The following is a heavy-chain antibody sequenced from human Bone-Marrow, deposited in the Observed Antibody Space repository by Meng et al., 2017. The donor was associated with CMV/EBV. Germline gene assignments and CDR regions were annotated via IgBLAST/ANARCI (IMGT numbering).Heavy chain of an antibody. CDR3: ARDLGEYYDFRSAYYYYGMDV. Sequence: GESLKISCAASGFTFDDYGMSWVRQAPGEGLEWVASIKEDGSEKDYVDSVKGRFTISRDNAKNSLYLQMNSLRAEDTAVYYCARDLGEYYDFRSAYYYYGMDVWGQGTTVTVSS. J-gene: IGHJ6*02. D-gene: IGHD3-3*01. CDR2: IKEDGSEK. V-gene: IGHV3-7*01. CDR1: GFTFDDYG.